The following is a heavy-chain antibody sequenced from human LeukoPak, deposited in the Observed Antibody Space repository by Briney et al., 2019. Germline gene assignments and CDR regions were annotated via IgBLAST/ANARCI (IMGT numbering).Heavy chain of an antibody. J-gene: IGHJ6*02. Sequence: GASVKVSCKASGYTFSGYYMHWVRQAPGQGPEWMGWINPNSGGTNFAQKFQDRVTLTRDTSISTAYMELSRLRSDDTAVYYCARGRLVRYYYGMDVWGQGTTVTVSS. D-gene: IGHD6-6*01. V-gene: IGHV1-2*02. CDR2: INPNSGGT. CDR1: GYTFSGYY. CDR3: ARGRLVRYYYGMDV.